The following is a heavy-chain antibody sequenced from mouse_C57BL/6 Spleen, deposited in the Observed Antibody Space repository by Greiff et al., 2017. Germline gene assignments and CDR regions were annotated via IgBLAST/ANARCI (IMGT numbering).Heavy chain of an antibody. V-gene: IGHV6-6*01. D-gene: IGHD2-1*01. J-gene: IGHJ2*01. Sequence: EVKLVESGGGLVQPGGSMKLSCAASGFTFSDAWMDWVRQSPEKGLEWVAEIRNKANNPATYYAESVKGRFTISRDDSKSSVYLQMNSLRAEDTGIYYCTRGGNSYYFDYWGQGTTLTVSS. CDR1: GFTFSDAW. CDR2: IRNKANNPAT. CDR3: TRGGNSYYFDY.